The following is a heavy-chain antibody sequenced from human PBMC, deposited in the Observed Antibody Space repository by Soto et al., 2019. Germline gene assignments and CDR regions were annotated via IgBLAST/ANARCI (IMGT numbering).Heavy chain of an antibody. CDR2: ISDNGGST. CDR1: GFTFSNYA. V-gene: IGHV3-23*01. CDR3: ASGYCGNTDCLRMDV. Sequence: PGGSLRLSCAASGFTFSNYAMNWVRQAPGKGLEWVSAISDNGGSTYYADSVKGRFTISRDNSKNTLSLQMNSLRAEDTAVYYCASGYCGNTDCLRMDVWGQGTTVTVSS. J-gene: IGHJ6*02. D-gene: IGHD2-2*03.